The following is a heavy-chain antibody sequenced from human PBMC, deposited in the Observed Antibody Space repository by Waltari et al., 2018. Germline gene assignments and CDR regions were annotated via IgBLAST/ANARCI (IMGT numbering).Heavy chain of an antibody. J-gene: IGHJ5*02. CDR3: ARHWKKSGYRFDP. D-gene: IGHD5-12*01. CDR2: IYYSGST. CDR1: GRSISSSSYY. V-gene: IGHV4-39*01. Sequence: QLQLQESGPGLVKPSETLSLTCTVSGRSISSSSYYWGWIRQSPGKGLEWIGSIYYSGSTYYNPTLKSRVTISGDTSKNQFSLKLSSVTAADTAVYYCARHWKKSGYRFDPWGQGTLVTVSS.